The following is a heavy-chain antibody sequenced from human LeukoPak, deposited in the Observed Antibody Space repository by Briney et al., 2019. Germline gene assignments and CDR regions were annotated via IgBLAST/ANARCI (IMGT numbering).Heavy chain of an antibody. D-gene: IGHD5-12*01. J-gene: IGHJ4*02. CDR1: GFIFSSYC. V-gene: IGHV3-48*01. Sequence: GGSLRLSCAASGFIFSSYCMNWVRQAPGKGLEWVSYISSSNSTIYYADSVKGRFTISRDNAKNSLYLQMNSLRAEDKAVYYCAREEVATVIDYWGQGTLVTVSS. CDR3: AREEVATVIDY. CDR2: ISSSNSTI.